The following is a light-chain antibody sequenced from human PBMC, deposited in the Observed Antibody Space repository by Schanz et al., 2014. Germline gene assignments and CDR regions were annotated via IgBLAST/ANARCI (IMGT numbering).Light chain of an antibody. CDR2: EVT. Sequence: QSALTQPASVSGSPGQSITISCTGTDSDIGSFNLVSWYQQYPGKAPKVIINEVTERPSGLSSRFSGSKSGNTASLTISGLQAEDEADYYCSSYAGGTAFVLFGGGTKLTVL. CDR1: DSDIGSFNL. CDR3: SSYAGGTAFVL. J-gene: IGLJ2*01. V-gene: IGLV2-23*02.